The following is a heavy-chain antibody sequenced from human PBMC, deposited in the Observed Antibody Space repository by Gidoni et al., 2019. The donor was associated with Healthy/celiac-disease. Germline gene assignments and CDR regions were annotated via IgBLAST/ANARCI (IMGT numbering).Heavy chain of an antibody. CDR2: ISYDGSNK. J-gene: IGHJ3*02. Sequence: QVQLVESGGGVVQPGRSLNLSCAASGFTSSRYSLHWLRQAPGKGLEWVAVISYDGSNKYYADSVKGRFTISRDNSKNTLYLQMNSLRAEDTAVYYCARGVKEHYCSGGSCYLDAFDIWGQGTMVTVSS. CDR1: GFTSSRYS. V-gene: IGHV3-30-3*01. CDR3: ARGVKEHYCSGGSCYLDAFDI. D-gene: IGHD2-15*01.